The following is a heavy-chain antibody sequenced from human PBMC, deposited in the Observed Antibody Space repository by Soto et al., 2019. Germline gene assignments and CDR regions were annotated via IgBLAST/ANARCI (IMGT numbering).Heavy chain of an antibody. CDR1: GGTFSGYY. J-gene: IGHJ5*02. V-gene: IGHV4-34*01. CDR2: INHSGST. Sequence: SETLSLTCTGSGGTFSGYYWSWIRQPPGKGLEWIGEINHSGSTNYNPSLKSRVTISVDTTKNQFSLKLSSVTAADTAVYYCARGLSPGRITMLVVVTHPGPRFNPWGQGTLVTGSS. D-gene: IGHD3-22*01. CDR3: ARGLSPGRITMLVVVTHPGPRFNP.